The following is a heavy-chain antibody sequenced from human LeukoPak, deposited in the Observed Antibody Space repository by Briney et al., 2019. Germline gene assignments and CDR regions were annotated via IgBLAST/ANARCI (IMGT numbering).Heavy chain of an antibody. D-gene: IGHD2-15*01. J-gene: IGHJ5*02. Sequence: ASVKVSCKASGYTFTGYYMHWVRQAPGQGLEWMGRINPNSGGTNYAQKFQGRVTMTRDTSFSTAYMELSRLRSDDTAVYYCARDQYCSGGSCPSWGQGTLVTISS. CDR3: ARDQYCSGGSCPS. CDR1: GYTFTGYY. CDR2: INPNSGGT. V-gene: IGHV1-2*06.